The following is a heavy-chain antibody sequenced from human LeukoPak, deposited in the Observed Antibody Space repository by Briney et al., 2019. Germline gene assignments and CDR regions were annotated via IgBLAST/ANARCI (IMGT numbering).Heavy chain of an antibody. Sequence: PSETLSLTCTVSGGSVSSSAYYWGWIRQPPEKGLEWIGNIYYSGSTYYNPSLKSRVTISIDTSKNQFSLKLSSVTAADTAVYYCASSGYSSSWYWFDPWGQGTLVTVSS. D-gene: IGHD6-13*01. CDR3: ASSGYSSSWYWFDP. J-gene: IGHJ5*02. CDR1: GGSVSSSAYY. V-gene: IGHV4-39*07. CDR2: IYYSGST.